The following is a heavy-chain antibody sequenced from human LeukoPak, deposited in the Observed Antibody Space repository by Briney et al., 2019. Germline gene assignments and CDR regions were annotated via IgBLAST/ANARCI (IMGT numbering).Heavy chain of an antibody. Sequence: GGSLRLSCAASGFTFSSCWMHWDRQPPGKGLVWVSRIINDGSGTSYADSVKDRFTISRDNAKNILFLQMNSLRAEDTAVYYCVRGGGCSGSPMRYGTDVWGQGTTVTVSS. V-gene: IGHV3-74*01. CDR3: VRGGGCSGSPMRYGTDV. J-gene: IGHJ6*02. CDR1: GFTFSSCW. D-gene: IGHD6-19*01. CDR2: IINDGSGT.